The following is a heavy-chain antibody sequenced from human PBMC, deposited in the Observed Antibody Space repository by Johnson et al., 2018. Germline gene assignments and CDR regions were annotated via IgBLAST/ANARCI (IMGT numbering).Heavy chain of an antibody. Sequence: QVQLVESGGGVVQXGRSLRLSCAASGFTFSSYGMHWVRQAPGRGLEWVAVIWYDGSNKYYADSVKGRFTISRDNSKNTLYLQMNSLRAEDPAVYYCARDAWDPNGDAFDIWGQGTMVTFSS. D-gene: IGHD1-26*01. V-gene: IGHV3-33*01. CDR1: GFTFSSYG. CDR3: ARDAWDPNGDAFDI. J-gene: IGHJ3*02. CDR2: IWYDGSNK.